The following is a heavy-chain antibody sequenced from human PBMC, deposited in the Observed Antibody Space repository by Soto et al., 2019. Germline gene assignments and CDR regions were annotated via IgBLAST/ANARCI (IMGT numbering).Heavy chain of an antibody. CDR1: GYTFTSYY. CDR2: MNPNSGNT. CDR3: ARGDARYGMDV. V-gene: IGHV1-8*01. J-gene: IGHJ6*02. Sequence: ASVKVSGKPSGYTFTSYYINGVLQATGQGLEWMGWMNPNSGNTGYAQKFQGRVTMTRNTSISTAYMELSSLRSEDTAVYYCARGDARYGMDVWGQGTTVPVSS.